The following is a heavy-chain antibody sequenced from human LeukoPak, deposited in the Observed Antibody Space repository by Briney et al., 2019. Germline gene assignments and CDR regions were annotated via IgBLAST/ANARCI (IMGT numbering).Heavy chain of an antibody. J-gene: IGHJ4*02. V-gene: IGHV4-38-2*02. CDR2: ICHSGST. Sequence: SETLSLTCTVSGYSISSGYYWGWIRQPPGKGLEWIGSICHSGSTYYNPSLKSRVTISVDTSKNQFSLKLSSVTAADTAVYYCARAGGRPQGLDYWGQGTLVTVSS. CDR1: GYSISSGYY. CDR3: ARAGGRPQGLDY. D-gene: IGHD3-16*01.